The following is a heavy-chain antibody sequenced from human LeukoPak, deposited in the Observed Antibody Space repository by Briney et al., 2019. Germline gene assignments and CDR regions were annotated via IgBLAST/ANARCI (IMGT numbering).Heavy chain of an antibody. J-gene: IGHJ4*02. CDR3: ARDPGSSSYYDSSGYLGGDY. D-gene: IGHD3-22*01. CDR1: GGSISSYY. Sequence: SETLSLTCTVSGGSISSYYWSWIRQPAGKGLEWIGRIYPSGGTNYNPSLKSRVTMSVDTSQNQFSLKLSSVTAADTAVYYCARDPGSSSYYDSSGYLGGDYWGQGTLVTVSS. V-gene: IGHV4-4*07. CDR2: IYPSGGT.